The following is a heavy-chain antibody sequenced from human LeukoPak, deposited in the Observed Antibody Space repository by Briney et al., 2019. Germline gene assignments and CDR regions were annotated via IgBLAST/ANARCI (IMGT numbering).Heavy chain of an antibody. CDR3: ASLPRYCSSTSCQGAFDY. Sequence: GESLKISCKGSGYSFTSYWIGWVRQMPGKGLEWMGIIYPGDSDTRYSPSFQGQVTISADKSISTAYLQWSSLKASDTAMYYCASLPRYCSSTSCQGAFDYWGQGTLSPSPQ. D-gene: IGHD2-2*01. J-gene: IGHJ4*02. CDR2: IYPGDSDT. CDR1: GYSFTSYW. V-gene: IGHV5-51*01.